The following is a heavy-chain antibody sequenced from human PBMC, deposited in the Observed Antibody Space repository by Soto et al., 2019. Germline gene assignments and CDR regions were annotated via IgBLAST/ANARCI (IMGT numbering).Heavy chain of an antibody. J-gene: IGHJ6*02. CDR3: ARGNYDYFSHHYYGMDV. V-gene: IGHV3-53*01. Sequence: PGGSLRLSCAASGFTVSSNYMSWVRQAPGKGLEWVSVIYSGGSTYYADSVKGRFTISRDNSKNTLYLQMNSLRAEDTAVYYCARGNYDYFSHHYYGMDVWGQGTTVTVSS. CDR2: IYSGGST. CDR1: GFTVSSNY. D-gene: IGHD3-22*01.